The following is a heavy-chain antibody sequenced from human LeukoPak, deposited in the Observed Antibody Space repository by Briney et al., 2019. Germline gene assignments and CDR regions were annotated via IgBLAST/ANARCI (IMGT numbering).Heavy chain of an antibody. Sequence: ASVKVSCKASGYTFSSYGISWVRQAPGQGLEWMGWISAHNGNTNYAQKFQGRVTITTDESTSTAYMELSSLRSEDTAVYYCAREGAKIAFDIWGQGTMVTVSS. V-gene: IGHV1-18*01. CDR2: ISAHNGNT. D-gene: IGHD3-16*01. CDR3: AREGAKIAFDI. CDR1: GYTFSSYG. J-gene: IGHJ3*02.